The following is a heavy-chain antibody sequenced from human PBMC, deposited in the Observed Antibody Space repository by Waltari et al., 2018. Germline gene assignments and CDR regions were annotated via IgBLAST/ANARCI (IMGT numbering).Heavy chain of an antibody. CDR3: ARSGYYDSSGYYWWFDP. Sequence: LQLQESGPGLVTPSETLSLTSPVSGGSIISSNFYWGWIRPPPRKGLEWIGRIYYSGSTYYNPSLKSRVTISVDTSKNQFYLKLNSGTAADTAVHYCARSGYYDSSGYYWWFDPWGQGTLVTVSS. CDR2: IYYSGST. J-gene: IGHJ5*02. CDR1: GGSIISSNFY. D-gene: IGHD3-22*01. V-gene: IGHV4-39*01.